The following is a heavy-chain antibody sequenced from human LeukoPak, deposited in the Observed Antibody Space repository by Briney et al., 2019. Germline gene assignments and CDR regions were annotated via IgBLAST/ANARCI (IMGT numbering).Heavy chain of an antibody. Sequence: GGSLRLSCAACGFPFRKYLMTWVRQAPGKGLDWVSSITNGGETTLYADSVKGRFTISRDNSKNTLYLQMNSLRDDDTAIYYCAKVGSLRGTSSPDYWGQGTLVTVSS. V-gene: IGHV3-23*01. CDR1: GFPFRKYL. J-gene: IGHJ4*02. CDR3: AKVGSLRGTSSPDY. CDR2: ITNGGETT. D-gene: IGHD6-6*01.